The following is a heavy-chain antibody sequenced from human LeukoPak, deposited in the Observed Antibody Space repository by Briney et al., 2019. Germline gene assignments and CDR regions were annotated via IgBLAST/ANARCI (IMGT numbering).Heavy chain of an antibody. V-gene: IGHV1-2*02. CDR3: ARGEVKLGYDY. J-gene: IGHJ4*02. Sequence: EASVKVSCKASGYTFTDYYIHWVRPAPGQGLEWMGWIIPNSGGTNYAQKFQGRVTMTRDTSISTAYMELSRLRSDDPALYYCARGEVKLGYDYWGQGTLVTVSS. D-gene: IGHD5-12*01. CDR2: IIPNSGGT. CDR1: GYTFTDYY.